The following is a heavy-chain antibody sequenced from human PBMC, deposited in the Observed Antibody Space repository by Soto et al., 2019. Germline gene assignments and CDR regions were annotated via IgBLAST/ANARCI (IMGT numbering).Heavy chain of an antibody. CDR2: IYYSGST. J-gene: IGHJ6*03. Sequence: SETLSLTCTVSGGSISSSSYYWGWIRQPPGKGLEWIGYIYYSGSTYYNPSLKSRVTISVDTSKNQFSLKLSSVTAADTAVYYCARRGLEYDFWSGYSTYYYYMDVWGKGTTVTVSS. CDR3: ARRGLEYDFWSGYSTYYYYMDV. D-gene: IGHD3-3*01. V-gene: IGHV4-39*07. CDR1: GGSISSSSYY.